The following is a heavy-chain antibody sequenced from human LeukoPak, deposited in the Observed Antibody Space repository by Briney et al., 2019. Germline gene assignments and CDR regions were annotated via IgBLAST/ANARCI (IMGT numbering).Heavy chain of an antibody. Sequence: GESLKISCKGSGYSFTSYWIGWVRQMPGKGLEWVGIIYPGDSDTRYSPSFQGQVTISADKSISTAYLQWSSLKASDTAMYYCARESALSYYYDSSGAQFDYWGQGTLVTVSS. CDR3: ARESALSYYYDSSGAQFDY. D-gene: IGHD3-22*01. CDR1: GYSFTSYW. V-gene: IGHV5-51*01. CDR2: IYPGDSDT. J-gene: IGHJ4*02.